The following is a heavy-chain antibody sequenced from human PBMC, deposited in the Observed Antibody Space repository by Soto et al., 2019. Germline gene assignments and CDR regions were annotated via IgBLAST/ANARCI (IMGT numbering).Heavy chain of an antibody. J-gene: IGHJ6*02. CDR3: ARLAGYCSGTSCYGYYGMDV. CDR1: GGSISSGPYS. CDR2: FHYNGRT. V-gene: IGHV4-39*01. Sequence: SETLSLTCSVSGGSISSGPYSWGWIRQPPGKGLEWIGTFHYNGRTYYSPSLESRVTISVDTSKNQLSLKVSSVTAADTVVFYCARLAGYCSGTSCYGYYGMDVWGQGTTVTVSS. D-gene: IGHD2-2*01.